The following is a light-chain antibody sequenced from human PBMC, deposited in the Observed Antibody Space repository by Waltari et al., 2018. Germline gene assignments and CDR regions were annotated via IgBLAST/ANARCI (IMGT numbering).Light chain of an antibody. V-gene: IGKV3-15*01. CDR3: QQYNNWPLT. J-gene: IGKJ4*01. Sequence: ELVMTQSPATLSVSPGARATLSCRASQSVSSNLAWYQQKRGQAPRLLIYGASTSATGIPARFSGSGSGTEFTLTISSMQSEDFAVYYCQQYNNWPLTVGGGTKVEIK. CDR1: QSVSSN. CDR2: GAS.